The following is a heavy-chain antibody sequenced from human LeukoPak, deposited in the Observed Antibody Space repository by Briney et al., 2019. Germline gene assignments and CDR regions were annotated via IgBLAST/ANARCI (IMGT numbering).Heavy chain of an antibody. V-gene: IGHV1-69*13. CDR1: GGTFSSYA. CDR3: AREDRETKAVGNYYDSSGL. J-gene: IGHJ4*02. Sequence: SVKVSCKASGGTFSSYAISRVRQAPGQGLEWMGGIIPIFGTANYAQKFQGRVTITADESTSTAYMELSSLRSEDTAVYYCAREDRETKAVGNYYDSSGLWGQGTLVTVSS. D-gene: IGHD3-22*01. CDR2: IIPIFGTA.